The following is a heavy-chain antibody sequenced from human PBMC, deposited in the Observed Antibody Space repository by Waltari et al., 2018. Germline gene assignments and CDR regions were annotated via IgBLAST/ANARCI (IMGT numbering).Heavy chain of an antibody. CDR2: IYSAGTT. Sequence: EVQLVETGGGLIQHGGSLRLSCAASGFTVSSNYMSWVRRAPGKGLEWVSLIYSAGTTYYADSVKGRFTISRDNSKNILYLQMNSLRAEDTAVYYCARELTYSSTWCGAFDHWGQGTLVTVSS. CDR3: ARELTYSSTWCGAFDH. D-gene: IGHD6-13*01. J-gene: IGHJ4*02. CDR1: GFTVSSNY. V-gene: IGHV3-53*02.